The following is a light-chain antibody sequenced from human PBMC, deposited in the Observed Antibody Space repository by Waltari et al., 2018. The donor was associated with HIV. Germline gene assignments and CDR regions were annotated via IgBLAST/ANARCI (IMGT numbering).Light chain of an antibody. CDR3: AAWDDSLNGAV. Sequence: LTQSPSSLSASVGDRVTISCSGSSSNIGSNTVNWYQQLPGTAPKLLIYINNQRPSGVPARFSCSNSGTSASLAISGLQSEDEADYYCAAWDDSLNGAVFGGGTQLTVL. CDR2: INN. V-gene: IGLV1-44*01. CDR1: SSNIGSNT. J-gene: IGLJ7*01.